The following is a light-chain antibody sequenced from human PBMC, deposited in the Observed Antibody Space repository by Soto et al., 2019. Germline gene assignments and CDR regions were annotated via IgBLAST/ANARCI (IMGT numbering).Light chain of an antibody. CDR2: DAS. V-gene: IGKV3-20*01. CDR1: QSVRSNF. CDR3: QQYGASPIT. J-gene: IGKJ5*01. Sequence: EIVWNKSPCTLSLSPGERATLSCRASQSVRSNFLAWYQQKPGQAPRLLISDASNRATGIPDRFSGSGSGTDFTLTISRLEPEDFVLYYCQQYGASPITFGQGTRLEIK.